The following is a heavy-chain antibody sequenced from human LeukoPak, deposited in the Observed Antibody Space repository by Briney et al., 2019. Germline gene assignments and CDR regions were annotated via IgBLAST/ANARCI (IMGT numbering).Heavy chain of an antibody. V-gene: IGHV3-48*01. J-gene: IGHJ4*02. Sequence: GGSLRLSCAASGFTFSSYSMNWVRQAPGKGLEWVSYISSSSSTIHYADSVKGRFTISTDNAKNSLYLQMNSLRAEDTAVYYCARDLLPRRVNFDYWGQGTLVTVYS. CDR3: ARDLLPRRVNFDY. CDR1: GFTFSSYS. D-gene: IGHD2-21*01. CDR2: ISSSSSTI.